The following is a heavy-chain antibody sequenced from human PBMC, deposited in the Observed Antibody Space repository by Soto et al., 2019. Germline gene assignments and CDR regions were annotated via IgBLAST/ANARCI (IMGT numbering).Heavy chain of an antibody. Sequence: QLQLQESGSGLVKPSQTLSLTCAVSGGSISSGGYSWSWIRQPPGKGLEWIGYIYHSGSTYYNPSLKSRVTISVDRSKNQFSLKLSSVTAADTAVYYCARGVDTMVRGVAHNWFDPWGQGTLVTVSS. CDR3: ARGVDTMVRGVAHNWFDP. CDR1: GGSISSGGYS. D-gene: IGHD3-10*01. J-gene: IGHJ5*02. V-gene: IGHV4-30-2*01. CDR2: IYHSGST.